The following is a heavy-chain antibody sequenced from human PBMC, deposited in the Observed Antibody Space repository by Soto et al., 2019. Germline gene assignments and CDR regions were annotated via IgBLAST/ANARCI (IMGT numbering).Heavy chain of an antibody. D-gene: IGHD6-19*01. V-gene: IGHV1-18*01. J-gene: IGHJ4*02. CDR3: ASGHGQISSGWPEDY. Sequence: QVQLVQSGAEVKKPGASVKVSCKASGYTFTSYGISWVRQAPGQGLEWMGWISAYNGNTYYAQKLQGRVTMNTDTSXRTAYMERRSLRSDDTAVYYCASGHGQISSGWPEDYWGQGTLVTVSS. CDR1: GYTFTSYG. CDR2: ISAYNGNT.